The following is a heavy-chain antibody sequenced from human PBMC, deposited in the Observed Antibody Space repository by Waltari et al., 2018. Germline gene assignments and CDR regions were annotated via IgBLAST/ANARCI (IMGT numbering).Heavy chain of an antibody. CDR2: ISGSGGST. Sequence: EVQLVESGGGLVQPGGSLRLSCAASGFTFSSYAMSWVRQAPGKGLEWVSAISGSGGSTYYADSVKGRFTISRDNSKNTLYLQMNSLRAEDTAVYYCARDPGVIGDGYPNRLDYWGQGTLVTVSS. V-gene: IGHV3-23*04. J-gene: IGHJ4*02. D-gene: IGHD2-21*01. CDR3: ARDPGVIGDGYPNRLDY. CDR1: GFTFSSYA.